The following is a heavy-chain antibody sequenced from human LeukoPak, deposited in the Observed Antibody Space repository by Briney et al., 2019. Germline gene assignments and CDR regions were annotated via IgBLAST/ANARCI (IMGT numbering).Heavy chain of an antibody. CDR3: AKDSGIAEAGIHPNQNYYYHGMDV. V-gene: IGHV3-23*01. CDR1: GFTFSSYA. J-gene: IGHJ6*02. CDR2: ISGSGGST. Sequence: GGSLILSCAASGFTFSSYAMSWVRQAPGKGLEWVSAISGSGGSTYYADSVKGRFTISRDNSKNTLYLQMNSLRAEDTAVYYCAKDSGIAEAGIHPNQNYYYHGMDVWGQGTTVTVSS. D-gene: IGHD6-19*01.